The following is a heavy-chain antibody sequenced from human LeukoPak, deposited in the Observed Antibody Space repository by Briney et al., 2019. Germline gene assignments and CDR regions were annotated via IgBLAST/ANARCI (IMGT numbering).Heavy chain of an antibody. V-gene: IGHV3-30-3*01. Sequence: PGGSLRLSCAASGFTFESYAMHWVRQAPGKGLEWVAVMSYDGSRKFYTGSVKGRFTISKDNSKNTLYLQMNSLRVEDTAIYYCARPDSSGDYPPFSLDTWGQGTLVTVSP. CDR1: GFTFESYA. CDR3: ARPDSSGDYPPFSLDT. CDR2: MSYDGSRK. J-gene: IGHJ3*02. D-gene: IGHD3-22*01.